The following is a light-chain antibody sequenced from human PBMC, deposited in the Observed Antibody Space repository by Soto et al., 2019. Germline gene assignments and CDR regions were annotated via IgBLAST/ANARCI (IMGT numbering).Light chain of an antibody. Sequence: QSLLTQPPSVSEAPGQRVTVSCSGSSSNIGAGYDVNWYRQLPGTAPKLLIYGNSDRPSGVPDRFSGSKSGTSASLAIPGLQAEDEADYFCQSYDRSLRTYVFGTGSKVTVL. V-gene: IGLV1-40*01. CDR2: GNS. J-gene: IGLJ1*01. CDR1: SSNIGAGYD. CDR3: QSYDRSLRTYV.